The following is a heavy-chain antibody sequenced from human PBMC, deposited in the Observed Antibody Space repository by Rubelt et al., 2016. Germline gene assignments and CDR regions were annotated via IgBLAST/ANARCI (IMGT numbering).Heavy chain of an antibody. CDR3: ARAGRHQLVADY. CDR1: GYTFTNYG. D-gene: IGHD6-6*01. V-gene: IGHV7-4-1*02. CDR2: INTNTGNP. Sequence: QGQLVQSGSDLKEPGASVKVSCRASGYTFTNYGMNWVRQAPGQGLEWMGWINTNTGNPTYAQGFAGRVVFSWDTSVRTAYLHISSLKAEDTAVYYCARAGRHQLVADYWVQGTLVTVSS. J-gene: IGHJ4*02.